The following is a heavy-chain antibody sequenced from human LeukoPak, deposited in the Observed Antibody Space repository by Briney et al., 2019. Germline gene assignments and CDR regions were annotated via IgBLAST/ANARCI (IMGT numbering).Heavy chain of an antibody. CDR3: ARGLLWCGELCPVECYYYYMDV. CDR1: GYTLTELS. Sequence: SVKVSCKVSGYTLTELSMHWVRQAPGKGLEWMGGIIPIFGTANYAQKFQGRVTITADKSTSTAYMELSSLRSEDTAVYYCARGLLWCGELCPVECYYYYMDVWGKGTTVTVSS. J-gene: IGHJ6*03. V-gene: IGHV1-69*06. CDR2: IIPIFGTA. D-gene: IGHD3-10*01.